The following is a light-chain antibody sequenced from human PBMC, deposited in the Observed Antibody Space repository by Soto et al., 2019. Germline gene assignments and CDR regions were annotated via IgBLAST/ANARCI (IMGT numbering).Light chain of an antibody. CDR1: ESVRHY. V-gene: IGKV3-20*01. J-gene: IGKJ1*01. Sequence: EVVFTQSPCTLSLSRGERATLSCMASESVRHYVAWYQQKPAQAPRLLIYDASSRATGIPDRFSGSGSGTDFTLTISRLEPEDFAVYYCQQYGSSPWTFGQGTKVDIK. CDR2: DAS. CDR3: QQYGSSPWT.